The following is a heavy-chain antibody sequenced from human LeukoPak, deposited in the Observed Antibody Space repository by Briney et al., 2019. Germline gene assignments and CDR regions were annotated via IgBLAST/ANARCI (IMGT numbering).Heavy chain of an antibody. CDR1: GYTLTELS. Sequence: ASVKVSCKVSGYTLTELSMHWVRQAPGKGLVWMGGFDPEDGETIYAQKFQGRVTMTEDTSTDTAYMELSSLRSEDTAVYYCATGYYYDSSGLNWFDPWGQGTLVTVSS. D-gene: IGHD3-22*01. CDR2: FDPEDGET. J-gene: IGHJ5*02. V-gene: IGHV1-24*01. CDR3: ATGYYYDSSGLNWFDP.